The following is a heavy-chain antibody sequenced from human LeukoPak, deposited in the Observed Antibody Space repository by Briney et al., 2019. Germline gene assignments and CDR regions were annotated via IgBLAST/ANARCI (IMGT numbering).Heavy chain of an antibody. V-gene: IGHV1-2*02. CDR2: INPNSGDT. Sequence: ASVMVSCKASGYTFTGYSIYWVRQASGQGLEWMGWINPNSGDTNFAQKFQDRVTLTRDTSISTAYMELTNLRSDDTAVYYCARPNGDYYNWFDPWGQGTLVTVSS. J-gene: IGHJ5*02. D-gene: IGHD4-17*01. CDR1: GYTFTGYS. CDR3: ARPNGDYYNWFDP.